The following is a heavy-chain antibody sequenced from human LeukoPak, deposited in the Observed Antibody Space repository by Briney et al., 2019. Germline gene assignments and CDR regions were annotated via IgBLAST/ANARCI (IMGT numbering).Heavy chain of an antibody. J-gene: IGHJ3*02. CDR3: ARLQTDVRAFDI. CDR1: GYTFTGYY. V-gene: IGHV1-2*02. Sequence: ASVTVSCKASGYTFTGYYMHWVRQAPGQGLEWMGWINPNSGGTNYAQKFQGRVTMTRDTSISTAYMELSRLRSDDTAVYYCARLQTDVRAFDIWGQGTMVTVSS. CDR2: INPNSGGT. D-gene: IGHD4-11*01.